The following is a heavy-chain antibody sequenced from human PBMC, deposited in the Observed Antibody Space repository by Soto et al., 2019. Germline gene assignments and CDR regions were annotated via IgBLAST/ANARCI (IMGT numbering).Heavy chain of an antibody. Sequence: SETLSLTCTVSGYFIGTGYYWGWIRQPPGKGLEWIGNIFHSGSTYYNPSLSGRVTISLDTSKNQFSLKLTSVTAADTAVFYCARGLEWSGNDYWGQGTMVTVYS. CDR1: GYFIGTGYY. J-gene: IGHJ4*02. D-gene: IGHD3-3*01. CDR3: ARGLEWSGNDY. CDR2: IFHSGST. V-gene: IGHV4-38-2*02.